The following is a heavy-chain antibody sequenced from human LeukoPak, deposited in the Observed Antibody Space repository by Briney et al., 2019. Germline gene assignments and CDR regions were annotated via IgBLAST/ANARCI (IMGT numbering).Heavy chain of an antibody. CDR1: GFTFSDYY. J-gene: IGHJ1*01. D-gene: IGHD2-21*02. Sequence: GGSLRLSCVASGFTFSDYYMSWIRQAPGKGLEWVSYISSSGSTIYYADSVKGRFTISRDNAKKSLYLQMNSLRAEDTAVYYCARDRMGCGGDCFLGSEYFQHWGQGTLVTVSS. V-gene: IGHV3-11*01. CDR3: ARDRMGCGGDCFLGSEYFQH. CDR2: ISSSGSTI.